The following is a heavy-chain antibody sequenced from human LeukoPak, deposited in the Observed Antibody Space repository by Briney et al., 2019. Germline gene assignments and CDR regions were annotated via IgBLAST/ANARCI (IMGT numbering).Heavy chain of an antibody. J-gene: IGHJ4*02. CDR3: ARAPYGSGSYYDY. V-gene: IGHV3-23*01. Sequence: PGGSLRLSCAASGFTFSTFAMIWVRQPPGKGLEWVSSIFPSGGEIHYADSVRGRFTISRDNSKSTLSLQMDSLRAEDTAVYYCARAPYGSGSYYDYWGQGTLVTVSS. D-gene: IGHD3-10*01. CDR1: GFTFSTFA. CDR2: IFPSGGEI.